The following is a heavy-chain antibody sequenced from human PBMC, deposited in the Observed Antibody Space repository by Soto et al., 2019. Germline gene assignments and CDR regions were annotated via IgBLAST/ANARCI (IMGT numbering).Heavy chain of an antibody. V-gene: IGHV4-61*01. D-gene: IGHD6-6*01. CDR2: VYYSGST. CDR1: GGSVSSGSYY. CDR3: ARDLFIAARNSYAMDV. Sequence: SETLSLTCTVSGGSVSSGSYYWSWIRQPPGKGLDWIGYVYYSGSTNYNPSLKSRVIISLDTSKNQFSLKLSSVTAADTAVYYCARDLFIAARNSYAMDVWGQGTTVTVSS. J-gene: IGHJ6*02.